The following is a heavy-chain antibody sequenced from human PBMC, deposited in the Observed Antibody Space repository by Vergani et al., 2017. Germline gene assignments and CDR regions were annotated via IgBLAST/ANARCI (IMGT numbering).Heavy chain of an antibody. CDR1: GTSISGSSDY. D-gene: IGHD3-10*01. J-gene: IGHJ3*01. CDR2: ISSSGSP. V-gene: IGHV4-39*02. CDR3: ARPVGPSAIADGYHV. Sequence: QLQLQESGPGLLKPSETLSLTCSVSGTSISGSSDYWGWIRQPPGKGLEWIGSISSSGSPYYNPTLKSRLAFSVDTSKNLFSLGLKSVTATDTGMYYCARPVGPSAIADGYHVWGQGRMVAVS.